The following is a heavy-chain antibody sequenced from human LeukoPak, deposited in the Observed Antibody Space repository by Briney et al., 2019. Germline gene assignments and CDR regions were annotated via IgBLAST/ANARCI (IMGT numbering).Heavy chain of an antibody. CDR3: ARDLGYYDSSGYRSHNWFDP. D-gene: IGHD3-22*01. CDR1: GYTFTSHG. Sequence: ASVKVSCKASGYTFTSHGISWVRQAPGQGLEWMGWISAYNGNTNYAQKLQGRVTMTTDTSTSTAYMELRSLRSDDTAVYYCARDLGYYDSSGYRSHNWFDPWGQGTLVTVSS. V-gene: IGHV1-18*01. CDR2: ISAYNGNT. J-gene: IGHJ5*02.